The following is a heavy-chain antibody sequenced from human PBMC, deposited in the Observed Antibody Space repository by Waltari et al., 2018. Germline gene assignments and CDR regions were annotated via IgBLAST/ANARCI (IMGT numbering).Heavy chain of an antibody. V-gene: IGHV1-2*02. CDR1: GYTFTGYY. CDR2: INPNSGGT. Sequence: QVQLVQSGAEVKKPGASVKVSCKASGYTFTGYYMHWVRQAPGQGLEWMGWINPNSGGTNYAQKFQGRVTMTRDTSISTAYMELSRLRSDDTAVYYCARVTAVAGPLSLYYYYGMDVWGQGTTVTVSS. CDR3: ARVTAVAGPLSLYYYYGMDV. D-gene: IGHD6-19*01. J-gene: IGHJ6*02.